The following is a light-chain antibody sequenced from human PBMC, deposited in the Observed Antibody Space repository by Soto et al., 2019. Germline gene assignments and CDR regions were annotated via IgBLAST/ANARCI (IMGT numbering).Light chain of an antibody. CDR3: QQFGSSSWT. CDR2: GAS. CDR1: QSVSSSY. V-gene: IGKV3-20*01. Sequence: ESVLMQSPGTLSLSPGEKATLSCRASQSVSSSYLAWYQQKPGQAPRLLIYGASSRATGIPDRFSGSGSGTDFTLTVSRLEPEDFAVYYCQQFGSSSWTFGQGT. J-gene: IGKJ1*01.